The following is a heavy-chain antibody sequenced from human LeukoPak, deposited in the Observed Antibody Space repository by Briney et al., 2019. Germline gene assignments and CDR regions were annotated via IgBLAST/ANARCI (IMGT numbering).Heavy chain of an antibody. D-gene: IGHD4-17*01. J-gene: IGHJ4*02. CDR2: IIPLLGIA. CDR3: ATVPTTVTTSANFDY. V-gene: IGHV1-69*04. CDR1: GDTLNSYA. Sequence: ASVKVSCKASGDTLNSYAISWVRQAPGQGLEWMGRIIPLLGIANYAQKFQGRVTISADKSTSTAYMELSSLRPEDTAVYYCATVPTTVTTSANFDYWGQGTLGTVSS.